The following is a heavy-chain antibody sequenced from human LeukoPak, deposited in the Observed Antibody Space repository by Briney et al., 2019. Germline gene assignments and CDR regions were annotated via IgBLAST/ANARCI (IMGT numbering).Heavy chain of an antibody. CDR2: IYYSGST. CDR3: ARVRVVPAAIRAIDY. J-gene: IGHJ4*02. Sequence: SETLSLTCTVSAGSIGSSSYYWGWIRQPPGKGREWIGSIYYSGSTYYNPSLKSRVTISVDTYKKQLSLKLSSVTAADTGVYYCARVRVVPAAIRAIDYWGQGTLVTVSS. D-gene: IGHD2-2*01. CDR1: AGSIGSSSYY. V-gene: IGHV4-39*07.